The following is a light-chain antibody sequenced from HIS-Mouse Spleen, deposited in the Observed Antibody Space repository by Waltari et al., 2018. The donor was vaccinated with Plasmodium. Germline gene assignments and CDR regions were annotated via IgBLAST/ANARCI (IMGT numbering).Light chain of an antibody. CDR2: GAS. J-gene: IGKJ1*01. CDR1: QSVSSN. V-gene: IGKV3-15*01. CDR3: QQYNNWPAWT. Sequence: EIVMTQSPATLSVSPGERATLPGRASQSVSSNLAWYQQKPGQAPRLLIYGASTRATGIPARFSGSGSGTEFTLTISSLQSEDFAVYYCQQYNNWPAWTFGQGTKVEIK.